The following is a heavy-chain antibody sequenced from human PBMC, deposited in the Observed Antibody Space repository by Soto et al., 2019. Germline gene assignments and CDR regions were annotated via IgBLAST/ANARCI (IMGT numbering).Heavy chain of an antibody. V-gene: IGHV3-30*19. Sequence: PGGSLRLSCVVSGFTFSDFGMHWVRQSPGEGLAWVASISKDGLGRYYSESVKGRFTISRDDSKNTVFLQMNSLKVEDTAAYFCASPREGQWLVFDHWGQRTLVTVSS. J-gene: IGHJ4*02. CDR1: GFTFSDFG. D-gene: IGHD6-19*01. CDR2: ISKDGLGR. CDR3: ASPREGQWLVFDH.